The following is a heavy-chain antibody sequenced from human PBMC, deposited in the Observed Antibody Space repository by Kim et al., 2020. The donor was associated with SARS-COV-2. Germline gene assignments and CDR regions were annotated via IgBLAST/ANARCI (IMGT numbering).Heavy chain of an antibody. Sequence: SVKVSCKASGGTFSSYAISWVRQAPGQGLEWMGGIIPIFGTANYAQKFQGRVTITADESTSTAYMELSSLRSEDTAVYYCARDGAYCGGDCYSMDYYYGMDVWGQGTTVTVSS. CDR2: IIPIFGTA. D-gene: IGHD2-21*02. V-gene: IGHV1-69*13. CDR3: ARDGAYCGGDCYSMDYYYGMDV. CDR1: GGTFSSYA. J-gene: IGHJ6*02.